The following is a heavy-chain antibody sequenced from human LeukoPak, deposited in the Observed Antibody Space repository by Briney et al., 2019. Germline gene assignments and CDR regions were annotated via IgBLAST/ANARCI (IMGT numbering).Heavy chain of an antibody. J-gene: IGHJ4*02. CDR2: IKKDGSEK. V-gene: IGHV3-7*01. CDR3: VGSSGWWGFDY. D-gene: IGHD6-19*01. CDR1: GFTFSSYW. Sequence: PGGSLRLSCAASGFTFSSYWMSWVRQAPGKGLEWVANIKKDGSEKYYVDSVKGRFTISRDNAKNSLYLQMNSLRAEDTAVYYCVGSSGWWGFDYWGQGTLVTVSS.